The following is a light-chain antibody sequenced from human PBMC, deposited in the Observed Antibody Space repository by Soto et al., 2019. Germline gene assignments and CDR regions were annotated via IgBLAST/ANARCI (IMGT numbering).Light chain of an antibody. CDR2: LNT. CDR3: AAWDDNVYV. Sequence: QSVLTQPPSASGTPGQRVIISCSGGSSNIGRNPVNWYQKFPGTAPKLLISLNTQRPSGVPDRFSGSKSGTSASLAISGLWSEDEADYYCAAWDDNVYVFGTGTKVTVL. V-gene: IGLV1-44*01. J-gene: IGLJ1*01. CDR1: SSNIGRNP.